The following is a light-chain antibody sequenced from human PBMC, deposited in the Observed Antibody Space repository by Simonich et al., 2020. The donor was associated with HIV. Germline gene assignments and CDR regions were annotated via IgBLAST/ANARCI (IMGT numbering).Light chain of an antibody. V-gene: IGKV3-15*01. Sequence: EIVMTQSPATLSVSPGERATLSCRASQSVRSNLAWYQQKRGQAPRLLMYGASKRATDIPARFSGSGSWTEFTLTISSLQSEDFAVYYCQQYNDLPLLAFGGGTKVEIK. J-gene: IGKJ4*01. CDR3: QQYNDLPLLA. CDR2: GAS. CDR1: QSVRSN.